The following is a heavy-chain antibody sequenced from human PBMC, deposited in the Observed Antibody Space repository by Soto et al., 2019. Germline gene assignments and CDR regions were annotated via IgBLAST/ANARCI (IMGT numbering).Heavy chain of an antibody. J-gene: IGHJ4*02. CDR1: GYTFGSYD. CDR2: ANPSSGNT. D-gene: IGHD6-13*01. V-gene: IGHV1-8*01. Sequence: QVQLVQSGAEVKEPGASVKVSCRASGYTFGSYDINWVRQAAGQGLEWLGWANPSSGNTGYAQKFQGRVTMTRDTSITTAYMELSSLRSEDTAVYFCARSPACGTWYTDLDLWGQGTLVTVSS. CDR3: ARSPACGTWYTDLDL.